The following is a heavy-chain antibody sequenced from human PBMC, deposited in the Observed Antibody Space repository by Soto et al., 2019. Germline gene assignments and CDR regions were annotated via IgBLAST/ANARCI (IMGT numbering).Heavy chain of an antibody. Sequence: EVQLAESGGGLVQPGGSLRLSCAASGFSFSLFWMSWVRQTPGKGLEWVANINEDGSEKFFADSVKGRFTISRDNAKNSLALQMNSLTADDTAVYYCARTGWPLSSYYCDYWGQGTLVTVSS. D-gene: IGHD3-16*01. CDR2: INEDGSEK. V-gene: IGHV3-7*03. J-gene: IGHJ4*02. CDR3: ARTGWPLSSYYCDY. CDR1: GFSFSLFW.